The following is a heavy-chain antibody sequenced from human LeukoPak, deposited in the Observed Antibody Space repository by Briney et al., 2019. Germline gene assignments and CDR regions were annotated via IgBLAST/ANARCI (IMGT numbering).Heavy chain of an antibody. J-gene: IGHJ3*02. V-gene: IGHV3-23*01. CDR2: ISGSGGST. D-gene: IGHD3-9*01. CDR1: GFTFSSYA. CDR3: AMTGYPATIGAFDI. Sequence: GGSLRLSCAASGFTFSSYAMSWVRQAPGKGLEGDSAISGSGGSTYYADCVKGRFTISRDNSKNTLYLQMNSLRAEDTAVYYCAMTGYPATIGAFDIWGQGTMVTVSS.